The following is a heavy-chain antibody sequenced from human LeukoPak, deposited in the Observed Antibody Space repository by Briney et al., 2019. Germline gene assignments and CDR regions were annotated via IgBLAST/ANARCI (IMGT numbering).Heavy chain of an antibody. CDR2: INHSGST. Sequence: SETLSLTCAVYGGSFSGYYWSWIRQPPGEGLEWVGEINHSGSTNYNPSLKSRVTISVDTSKNQFSLKLSSVTAADTAVYYCARGFMVRGVIMLWSQGTLVTVSS. CDR3: ARGFMVRGVIML. J-gene: IGHJ4*02. V-gene: IGHV4-34*01. CDR1: GGSFSGYY. D-gene: IGHD3-10*01.